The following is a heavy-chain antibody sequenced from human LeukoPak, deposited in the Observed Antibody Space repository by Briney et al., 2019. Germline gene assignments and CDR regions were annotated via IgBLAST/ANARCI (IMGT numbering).Heavy chain of an antibody. CDR2: MSTSSSYI. V-gene: IGHV3-21*01. CDR1: GFTFSSYS. J-gene: IGHJ4*02. Sequence: GGSLRLSCAASGFTFSSYSMNWVRQAPGKGLEWVSSMSTSSSYIYYADSVKGRFTISRHNAKNSLYLQMNSLRAEDTAVYYCARPRGNVEMATIPFDYWGQGTLVTVSS. CDR3: ARPRGNVEMATIPFDY. D-gene: IGHD5-24*01.